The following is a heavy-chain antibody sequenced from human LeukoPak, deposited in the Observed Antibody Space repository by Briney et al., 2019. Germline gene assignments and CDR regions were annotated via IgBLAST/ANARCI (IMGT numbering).Heavy chain of an antibody. CDR1: GGSFSGYY. J-gene: IGHJ4*02. Sequence: SETLSLTCPVYGGSFSGYYWSWIRQPPGKGLEWIGEISHSGSTNYNPSLKSRVTISVDTSKNQFSLKLSSVTAADTAVYYCASMGIAAAGTRFDYWGQGTLVTVSS. CDR2: ISHSGST. CDR3: ASMGIAAAGTRFDY. D-gene: IGHD6-13*01. V-gene: IGHV4-34*01.